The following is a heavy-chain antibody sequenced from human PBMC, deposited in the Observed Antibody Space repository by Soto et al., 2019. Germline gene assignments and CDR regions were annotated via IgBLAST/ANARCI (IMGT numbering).Heavy chain of an antibody. CDR3: ANLLTGRDY. CDR2: ISGSGGST. V-gene: IGHV3-23*01. CDR1: GFTFSSYA. Sequence: EVQLLESGGGLVQPGGSLRLSCAASGFTFSSYAMSWVRQAPGKGLEWVSAISGSGGSTYYADSVKGRFTISRDNSKNTLYLQMNSLRAGDRAVFYCANLLTGRDYWGQGTLVTVSS. J-gene: IGHJ4*02.